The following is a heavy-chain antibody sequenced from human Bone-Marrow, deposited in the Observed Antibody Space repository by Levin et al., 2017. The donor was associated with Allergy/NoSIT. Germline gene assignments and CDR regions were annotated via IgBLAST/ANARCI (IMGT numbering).Heavy chain of an antibody. J-gene: IGHJ3*01. Sequence: GGSLRLSCAASGFTFTNAWMSWVRQAPGKGLEWVGRIKSKTDGGTTDYAAPVKGRFTISRDDSKNTVYLQVNSLKTEDTAVYYCTTDRSLGAFDVWGQGTMVTVSS. V-gene: IGHV3-15*01. CDR2: IKSKTDGGTT. CDR3: TTDRSLGAFDV. CDR1: GFTFTNAW. D-gene: IGHD6-13*01.